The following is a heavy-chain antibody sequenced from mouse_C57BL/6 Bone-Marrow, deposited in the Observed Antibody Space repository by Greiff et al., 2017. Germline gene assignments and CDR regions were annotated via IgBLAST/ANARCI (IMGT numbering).Heavy chain of an antibody. V-gene: IGHV14-4*01. CDR3: SSFDGNYFDF. CDR2: IDPEIGDT. D-gene: IGHD2-3*01. J-gene: IGHJ2*01. CDR1: GFNIKDDY. Sequence: VQLQQSGAELVRPGASVKLSCTASGFNIKDDYIHWVKQRPEQGLEWFGWIDPEIGDTEYASKFKGKATITSDPSSNTAYLQLSSLTSEDTAVYYCSSFDGNYFDFWGQGTPLTVAS.